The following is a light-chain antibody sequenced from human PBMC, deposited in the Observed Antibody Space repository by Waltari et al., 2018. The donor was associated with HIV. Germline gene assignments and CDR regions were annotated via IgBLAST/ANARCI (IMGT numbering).Light chain of an antibody. CDR3: QTWGTGIEV. J-gene: IGLJ3*02. V-gene: IGLV4-69*01. CDR1: SGHSSYA. Sequence: QLVLTQSPSASASLGASVTPTCPLSSGHSSYAIAWHPQQPEKGPRYLMKLNSDGRHSKGDGIPDRFSGSSSGAERYLTISSLQSEDEADYYCQTWGTGIEVFGGGTKLTVL. CDR2: LNSDGRH.